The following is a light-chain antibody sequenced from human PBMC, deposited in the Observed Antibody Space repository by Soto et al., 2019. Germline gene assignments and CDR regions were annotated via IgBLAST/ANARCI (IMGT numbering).Light chain of an antibody. V-gene: IGLV2-18*02. CDR2: EVS. J-gene: IGLJ1*01. CDR3: SSFTSSSTYV. Sequence: HSDLTHPPPVSRAPGPPVTISSPGTTNDVGSYNRVSWYQQPPGTAPKLMIYEVSNRPSGVPDRFSGSKSGNTAPLTISGLQAEDEADYYCSSFTSSSTYVFGTGTKVTVL. CDR1: TNDVGSYNR.